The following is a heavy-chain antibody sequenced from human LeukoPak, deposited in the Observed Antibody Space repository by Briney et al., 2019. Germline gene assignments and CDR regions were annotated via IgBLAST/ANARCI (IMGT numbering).Heavy chain of an antibody. D-gene: IGHD1-26*01. CDR3: ARSDGSYGY. CDR1: GFTFSSYW. J-gene: IGHJ4*02. CDR2: INGDGSIT. Sequence: PGGSLRLSCAASGFTFSSYWMHWVRQAPGKGLVWVSRINGDGSITTYADSVKGRFTISRDNAKNTLYLQMNSLRAEDTAVYYCARSDGSYGYWGQGTLATVSS. V-gene: IGHV3-74*01.